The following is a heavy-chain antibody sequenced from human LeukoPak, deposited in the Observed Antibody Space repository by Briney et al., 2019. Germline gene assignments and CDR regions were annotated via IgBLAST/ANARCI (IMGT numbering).Heavy chain of an antibody. CDR1: GGSFSGYY. V-gene: IGHV4-34*01. J-gene: IGHJ4*02. CDR3: ARDTPTTVVTPAFDY. D-gene: IGHD4-23*01. Sequence: PSETLSLTCAVYGGSFSGYYWSWIRQPPGKGLEWIGSIYHSGSTYYNPSLKSRVTISVDTSKNQFSLKLSSVTAADTAVYYCARDTPTTVVTPAFDYWGQGSLVTVSS. CDR2: IYHSGST.